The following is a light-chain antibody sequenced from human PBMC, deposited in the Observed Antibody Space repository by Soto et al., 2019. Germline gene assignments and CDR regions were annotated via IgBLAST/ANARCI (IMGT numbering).Light chain of an antibody. CDR2: GAS. Sequence: EIVMTQSPGTLSVSPGERATLSCRDSQSITNNLAWYQQKVGQAPRLLIYGASTRATGIPARFRGSGSGTEFTHPSSSLQSEDFAFYYCQQYNHWPPKMSFGQGTKVEIK. CDR1: QSITNN. J-gene: IGKJ1*01. V-gene: IGKV3-15*01. CDR3: QQYNHWPPKMS.